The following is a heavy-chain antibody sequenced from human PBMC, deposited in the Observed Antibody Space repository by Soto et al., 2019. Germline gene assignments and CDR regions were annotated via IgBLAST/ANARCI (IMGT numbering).Heavy chain of an antibody. CDR2: IHGGGNSA. J-gene: IGHJ4*02. CDR3: AKYRGRVTPSRHFAY. V-gene: IGHV3-23*01. CDR1: GFTFSGYA. Sequence: EVQLLESGGDLVQPGRSLRLSCAASGFTFSGYAMSWVRQAPGKGLEWVSVIHGGGNSAYYAASVKGRFSISRDNSKNTLFLQMSSPRVAATAVYYCAKYRGRVTPSRHFAYWGQGTMGNVSS. D-gene: IGHD1-26*01.